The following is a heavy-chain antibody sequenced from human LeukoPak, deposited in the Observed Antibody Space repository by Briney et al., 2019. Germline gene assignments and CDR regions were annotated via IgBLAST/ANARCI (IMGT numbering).Heavy chain of an antibody. D-gene: IGHD3-9*01. V-gene: IGHV1-69*06. J-gene: IGHJ4*02. CDR2: IIPIFGTA. CDR1: GDTFSSYA. Sequence: GASVKVSCKASGDTFSSYAISWVRQAPGQGLEWMGGIIPIFGTANYAQKFQGRVTITADKSTSTAYMELSSLRSEDTAVYYCATHYDILTGYQGYFDYWGQGTLVTVSS. CDR3: ATHYDILTGYQGYFDY.